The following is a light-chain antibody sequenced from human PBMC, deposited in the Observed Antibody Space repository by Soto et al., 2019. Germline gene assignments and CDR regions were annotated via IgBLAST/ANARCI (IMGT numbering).Light chain of an antibody. Sequence: EIVLTQSPGTLSLSPGDRATLSCRASQSVSSNSLAWYQQKCGQAPKLLIYGASIRATGIPDRFSGSGSGPDFTLTISRLKPEDCAVYYCQQDGSSPRTFGQGTRVEIK. V-gene: IGKV3-20*01. CDR1: QSVSSNS. CDR2: GAS. J-gene: IGKJ1*01. CDR3: QQDGSSPRT.